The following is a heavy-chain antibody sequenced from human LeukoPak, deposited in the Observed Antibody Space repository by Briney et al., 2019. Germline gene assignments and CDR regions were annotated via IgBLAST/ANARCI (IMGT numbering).Heavy chain of an antibody. D-gene: IGHD5-18*01. V-gene: IGHV4-39*01. Sequence: SETLSLTCTVSGGSISSSSYYWGWIRQPPGKGLECIGSISYSGSTYYNPSLKSRVTISVDTSKNQFSLKLSSVTAADTAVYYCARHVLHTTMIRGVDYWGQGTLVTVSS. CDR2: ISYSGST. CDR1: GGSISSSSYY. CDR3: ARHVLHTTMIRGVDY. J-gene: IGHJ4*02.